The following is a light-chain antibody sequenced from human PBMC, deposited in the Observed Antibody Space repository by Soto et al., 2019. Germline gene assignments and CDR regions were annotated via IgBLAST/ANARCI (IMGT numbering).Light chain of an antibody. Sequence: QSALTQPPSASGSPGQSVTISCTATSGDVGSYNYVSWYQRHPGRAPKLMIYEVSKRPSGVPDRFSGSKSGNTASLTVSGLQAEDEADYYCSSYAYAGSTNLVFGGGTKLTVL. V-gene: IGLV2-8*01. CDR2: EVS. CDR1: SGDVGSYNY. CDR3: SSYAYAGSTNLV. J-gene: IGLJ2*01.